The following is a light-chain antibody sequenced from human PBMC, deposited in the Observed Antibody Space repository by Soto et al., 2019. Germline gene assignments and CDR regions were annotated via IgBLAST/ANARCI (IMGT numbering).Light chain of an antibody. CDR1: QSVLYSSNNKNY. J-gene: IGKJ1*01. CDR3: QQYYSTPPT. CDR2: WAS. V-gene: IGKV4-1*01. Sequence: DIVMTQSPDSLAVSLGERATINCKSSQSVLYSSNNKNYLAWYQQKPGQPPKLLIYWASTRESGVPDRFSGSGSGIDFTLTISSLQAEDVAVYYCQQYYSTPPTFGHGTKVEIK.